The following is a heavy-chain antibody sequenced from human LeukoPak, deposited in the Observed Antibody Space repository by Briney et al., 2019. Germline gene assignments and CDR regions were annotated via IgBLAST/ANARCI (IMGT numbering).Heavy chain of an antibody. Sequence: SVKVSCKASGGTFSSYAISWVRQAPGQGLEWMGSIIPIFGTANYAQKFQGRVTITTEESKSPAYMELSSLRSEDTAVYYCARFHPSGYFEYWGQGTLVPVSS. CDR3: ARFHPSGYFEY. CDR1: GGTFSSYA. D-gene: IGHD2-15*01. V-gene: IGHV1-69*05. J-gene: IGHJ4*02. CDR2: IIPIFGTA.